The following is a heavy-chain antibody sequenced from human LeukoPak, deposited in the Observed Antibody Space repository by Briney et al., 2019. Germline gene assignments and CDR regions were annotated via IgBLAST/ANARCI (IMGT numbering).Heavy chain of an antibody. CDR2: ISYDGSNK. Sequence: GGSLRLSCAASGFTFSSYAMHWVRQAPGKGLEWVAVISYDGSNKYYADSVKGRFTISRDNSKNTLYLQMNSLRAEDTAVYYCATSDYGGNVDVWGQGTTVTLSS. CDR3: ATSDYGGNVDV. CDR1: GFTFSSYA. J-gene: IGHJ6*02. V-gene: IGHV3-30-3*01. D-gene: IGHD4-17*01.